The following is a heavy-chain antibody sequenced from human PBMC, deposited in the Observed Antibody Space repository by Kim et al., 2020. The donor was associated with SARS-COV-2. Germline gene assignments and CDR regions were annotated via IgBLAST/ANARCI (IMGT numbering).Heavy chain of an antibody. CDR3: AREISRYCSSTSCHKTDY. V-gene: IGHV3-21*01. J-gene: IGHJ4*02. D-gene: IGHD2-2*01. Sequence: GGSLRLSCAASGFTFSSYSMNWVRQAPGKGLEWVSSISSSSSYIYYADSVKGRFTISRDNAKNSLYLQMNSLRAEDTAVYYCAREISRYCSSTSCHKTDYWGQGTLVTVSS. CDR2: ISSSSSYI. CDR1: GFTFSSYS.